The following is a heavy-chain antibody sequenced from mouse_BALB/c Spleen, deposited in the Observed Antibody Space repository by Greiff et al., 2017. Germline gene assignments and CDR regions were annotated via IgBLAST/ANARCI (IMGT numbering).Heavy chain of an antibody. J-gene: IGHJ2*01. CDR2: ISSGGSYT. CDR3: ARLGTGSGVYFDY. Sequence: EVQRVESGGGLVKPGGSLKLSCAASGFTFSSYAMSWVRQTPEKRLEWVATISSGGSYTYYPDSVKGRFTISRDNAKNTLYLQMSSLRSEDTAMYYCARLGTGSGVYFDYWGQGTTLTVSS. V-gene: IGHV5-9-3*01. CDR1: GFTFSSYA. D-gene: IGHD4-1*01.